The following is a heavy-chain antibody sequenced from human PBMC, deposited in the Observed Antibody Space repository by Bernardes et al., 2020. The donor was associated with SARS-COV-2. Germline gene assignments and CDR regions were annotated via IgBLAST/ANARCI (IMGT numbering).Heavy chain of an antibody. CDR2: FYYSGST. V-gene: IGHV4-59*01. CDR1: GGSFSSTY. D-gene: IGHD2-2*01. J-gene: IGHJ5*02. CDR3: ARGGTSSIWFDP. Sequence: SETLSLTCTVPGGSFSSTYWSWTRQAPGLGLAWIGNFYYSGSTNYNPSLNSRVTISVDMSKNQFSLKLSSVTTADTAVYYCARGGTSSIWFDPWGQGTLVTVA.